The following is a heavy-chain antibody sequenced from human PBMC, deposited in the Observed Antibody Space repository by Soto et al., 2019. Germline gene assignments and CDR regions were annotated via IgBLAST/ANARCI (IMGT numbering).Heavy chain of an antibody. V-gene: IGHV1-69*01. Sequence: QVQLVQSGAEVKKPGSSVKVSCKASGGTFSSYAISWVRQAPGQGLEWMGGIIPIFGTANYAQKFQGRVTITADESTSTAYMELSSLRSEDTAVYYCARTRVGVVVAATFGMDVWGQGTTVTVSS. CDR1: GGTFSSYA. D-gene: IGHD2-15*01. CDR2: IIPIFGTA. CDR3: ARTRVGVVVAATFGMDV. J-gene: IGHJ6*02.